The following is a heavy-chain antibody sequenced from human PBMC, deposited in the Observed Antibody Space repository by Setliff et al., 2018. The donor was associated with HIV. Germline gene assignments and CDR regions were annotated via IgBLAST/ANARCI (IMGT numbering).Heavy chain of an antibody. CDR2: IRSKTYGGTT. CDR1: GFTFGDYT. V-gene: IGHV3-49*04. Sequence: GGSLRLSCTVSGFTFGDYTMSWVRQAPGKGLEWVGFIRSKTYGGTTEYAASVKGRFTISRDDSKSSAYLLMNSLKTEDTAVYYCSRAGYCSGGNCQTHYFDSWGQGTLVTVSS. J-gene: IGHJ4*02. CDR3: SRAGYCSGGNCQTHYFDS. D-gene: IGHD2-15*01.